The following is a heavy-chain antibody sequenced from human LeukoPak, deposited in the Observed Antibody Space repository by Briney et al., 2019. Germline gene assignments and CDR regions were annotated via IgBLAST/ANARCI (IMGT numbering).Heavy chain of an antibody. D-gene: IGHD4-23*01. CDR3: ANHRLRWYLDAFDI. CDR2: IWYDGSNK. CDR1: GFTFSSYG. V-gene: IGHV3-33*06. Sequence: GGSLRLSCAASGFTFSSYGMHWVRQAPGKGLEWVAVIWYDGSNKYYADSVKGRFTISRDNSKNTLYLQMNSLRAEDTAVYYCANHRLRWYLDAFDIWGQGTMVTVSS. J-gene: IGHJ3*02.